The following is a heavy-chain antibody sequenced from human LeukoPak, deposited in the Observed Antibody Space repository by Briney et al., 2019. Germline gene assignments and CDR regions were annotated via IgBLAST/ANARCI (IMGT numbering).Heavy chain of an antibody. V-gene: IGHV1-24*01. CDR3: ATEYLRTVFAGTEY. CDR1: GYTLTELS. Sequence: ASVKVSCKVSGYTLTELSMHWVRQAPGKGLEWMGGFDPEDGETIYAQKFQGRVTMTEDTSTDTAYMELSSLRSEDTAVYYCATEYLRTVFAGTEYWGQGTLVTASS. J-gene: IGHJ4*02. D-gene: IGHD2-2*02. CDR2: FDPEDGET.